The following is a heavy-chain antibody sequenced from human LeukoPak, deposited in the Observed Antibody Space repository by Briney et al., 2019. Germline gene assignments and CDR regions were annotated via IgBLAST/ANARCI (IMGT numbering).Heavy chain of an antibody. V-gene: IGHV4-38-2*02. J-gene: IGHJ4*02. Sequence: PSETLSLTCTVSGYSISSGYYWGWIRQPPGKGLEWIGSIYHSGSTYYNPSLKSRVTISVDTSKNQFSLKLSSVTAADTAVYYCARIGYSGYTGDSSGYYYFGFDYWGQGTLVTVSS. CDR2: IYHSGST. D-gene: IGHD3-22*01. CDR1: GYSISSGYY. CDR3: ARIGYSGYTGDSSGYYYFGFDY.